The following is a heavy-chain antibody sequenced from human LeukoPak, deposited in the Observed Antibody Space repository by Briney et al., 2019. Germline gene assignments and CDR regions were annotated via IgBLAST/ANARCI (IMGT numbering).Heavy chain of an antibody. Sequence: PGGSLTRYCAASGFTFSSYAMSWVRPAPGKGLEWVSATSGSGGSTYYADSVKGRFTISRDNSKNTLYLQMNTLRAEDTAVYYCAKGSRGYYFKGDYWGQGTLVTVSS. CDR1: GFTFSSYA. V-gene: IGHV3-23*01. CDR2: TSGSGGST. J-gene: IGHJ4*02. CDR3: AKGSRGYYFKGDY. D-gene: IGHD3-22*01.